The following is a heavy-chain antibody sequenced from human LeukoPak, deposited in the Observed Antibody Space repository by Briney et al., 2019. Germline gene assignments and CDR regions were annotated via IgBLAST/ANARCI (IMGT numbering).Heavy chain of an antibody. V-gene: IGHV1-46*01. Sequence: ASVKVSCKASGYTFTSYYMHWVRQAPGQGLEWMGIINPSDSSTSYAQKFQGRVTMTRNTSISTAYMELSSLRSEDTAVYYCARGQVRGVISPYYYYYMDVWGKGTTVTISS. D-gene: IGHD3-10*01. J-gene: IGHJ6*03. CDR1: GYTFTSYY. CDR2: INPSDSST. CDR3: ARGQVRGVISPYYYYYMDV.